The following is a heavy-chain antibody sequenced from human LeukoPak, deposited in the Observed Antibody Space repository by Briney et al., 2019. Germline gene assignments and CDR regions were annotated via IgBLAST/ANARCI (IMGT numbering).Heavy chain of an antibody. CDR3: ARVRDYDILTGYPDAFVI. CDR2: IYSGGST. D-gene: IGHD3-9*01. V-gene: IGHV3-66*01. CDR1: GFTVSSNY. Sequence: PGGSLRLSCAASGFTVSSNYMSWVRQAPGKGLEWVSVIYSGGSTYYADSVKGRFTISRDNSKNTLYLQMNSLRAEDTAVYYCARVRDYDILTGYPDAFVIWGQGTMVTVSS. J-gene: IGHJ3*02.